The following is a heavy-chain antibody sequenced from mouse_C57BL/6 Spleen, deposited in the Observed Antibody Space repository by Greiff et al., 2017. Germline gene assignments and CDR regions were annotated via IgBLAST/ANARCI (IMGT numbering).Heavy chain of an antibody. Sequence: EVKLMESGGGLVKPGGSLKLSCAASGFTFSDYGMHWVRQAPEKGLEWVAYISSGSSTIYYADTVKGRFTISRDNAKSTLFLQMTSLRSEDTAMYYCARGNYYGSSPLYYAMDYWGQGTSVTVSS. J-gene: IGHJ4*01. CDR1: GFTFSDYG. CDR3: ARGNYYGSSPLYYAMDY. V-gene: IGHV5-17*01. D-gene: IGHD1-1*01. CDR2: ISSGSSTI.